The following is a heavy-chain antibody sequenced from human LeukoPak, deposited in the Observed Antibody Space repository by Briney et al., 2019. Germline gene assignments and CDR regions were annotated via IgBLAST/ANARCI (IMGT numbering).Heavy chain of an antibody. J-gene: IGHJ4*02. Sequence: ASLKVSCKPSGYTFTVYYVHWVRQAPGQGVEWMGIINPSGGSTSYAQKFQGRVTMTRDMSTSTVYMELSSLRSEDTAVYYCARDREGGGSCYDYWGQGTLVTVSS. D-gene: IGHD2-15*01. CDR2: INPSGGST. CDR3: ARDREGGGSCYDY. V-gene: IGHV1-46*01. CDR1: GYTFTVYY.